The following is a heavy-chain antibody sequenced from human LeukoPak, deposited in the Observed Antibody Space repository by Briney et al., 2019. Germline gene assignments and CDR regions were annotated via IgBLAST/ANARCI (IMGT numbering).Heavy chain of an antibody. CDR3: ARAGGPSPYYDFWSGIQNDAFDI. CDR2: IYHSGST. V-gene: IGHV4-30-2*01. Sequence: SQTLSLTCAVSGGSISSGGYSWSWIRQPPGKGLEWIGYIYHSGSTYYNPSLKSRVTISVDRSKNQFSLKLSSVTAADTAVYYCARAGGPSPYYDFWSGIQNDAFDIWGQGTMVTVSS. D-gene: IGHD3-3*01. CDR1: GGSISSGGYS. J-gene: IGHJ3*02.